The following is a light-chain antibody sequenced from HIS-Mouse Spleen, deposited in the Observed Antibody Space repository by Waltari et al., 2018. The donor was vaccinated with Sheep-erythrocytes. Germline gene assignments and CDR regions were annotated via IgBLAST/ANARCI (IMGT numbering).Light chain of an antibody. V-gene: IGLV2-11*01. Sequence: QSALTQPRSVSGSPGQSVTIACTRTSSDVGGYNYVSWYQQHPGKAPKLMSYDVSKRPSRVPDRFSGSKSGNTASLTISGLQAEDEADSYSCSYAGSYNHVLATGTKDTVL. CDR2: DVS. CDR3: CSYAGSYNHV. J-gene: IGLJ1*01. CDR1: SSDVGGYNY.